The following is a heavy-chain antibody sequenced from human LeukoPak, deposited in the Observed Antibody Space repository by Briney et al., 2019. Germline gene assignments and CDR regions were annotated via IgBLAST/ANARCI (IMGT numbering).Heavy chain of an antibody. V-gene: IGHV4-34*01. Sequence: SETLSLTCAVYGGSFSGYYWSWIRQPPGKGLEWIGEINHSGSTNYNPSLKSRVTISVDTSKNQFPLKLSSVTAADTAVYYCARCLVGLFDYWGQGTLVTVSS. CDR2: INHSGST. CDR1: GGSFSGYY. D-gene: IGHD5/OR15-5a*01. CDR3: ARCLVGLFDY. J-gene: IGHJ4*02.